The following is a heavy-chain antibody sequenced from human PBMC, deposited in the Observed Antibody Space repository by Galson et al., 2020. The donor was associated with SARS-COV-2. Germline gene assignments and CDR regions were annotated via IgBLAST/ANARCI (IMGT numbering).Heavy chain of an antibody. V-gene: IGHV4-31*03. CDR2: IYYSGST. J-gene: IGHJ3*02. CDR3: ARASTIFGVVIAAFDI. CDR1: GGSISSGGYY. Sequence: SETLSLTCTVSGGSISSGGYYWSWIRQQPGKGLEWIGYIYYSGSTYYNPSLKSRVTISVDTSKNQFSLQLSSVTAADTAVYYCARASTIFGVVIAAFDIWGQGTMVTVSS. D-gene: IGHD3-3*01.